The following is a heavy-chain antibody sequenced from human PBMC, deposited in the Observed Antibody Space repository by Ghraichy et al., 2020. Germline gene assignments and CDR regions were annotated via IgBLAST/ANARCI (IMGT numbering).Heavy chain of an antibody. CDR2: MYSGGST. CDR1: GFTVSGNY. J-gene: IGHJ1*01. V-gene: IGHV3-53*01. Sequence: GGSLRLSCAASGFTVSGNYMTWVRQAPGKGLEWVSVMYSGGSTYYADSVKGRFAISRDSSKNTLYLQMNSLRAEDTAVYYCATMGWGRLEYFQHWGQGTLVAVSS. D-gene: IGHD1-26*01. CDR3: ATMGWGRLEYFQH.